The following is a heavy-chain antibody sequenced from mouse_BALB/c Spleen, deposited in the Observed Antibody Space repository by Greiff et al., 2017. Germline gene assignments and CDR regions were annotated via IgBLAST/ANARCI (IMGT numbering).Heavy chain of an antibody. CDR3: TRDGYYFYYFDY. J-gene: IGHJ2*01. V-gene: IGHV1-15*01. CDR2: IDPETGGT. CDR1: GYTFTDYE. D-gene: IGHD2-3*01. Sequence: QVQLQQSGAELVRPGASVTLSCKASGYTFTDYEMHWVKQTPVHGLEWIGAIDPETGGTAYNQKFKGKATLTADKSSSTAYMELRSLTSEDSAVYYCTRDGYYFYYFDYWGQGTTLTVSS.